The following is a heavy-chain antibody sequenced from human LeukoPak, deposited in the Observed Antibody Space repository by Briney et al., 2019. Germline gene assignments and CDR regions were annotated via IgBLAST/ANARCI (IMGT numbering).Heavy chain of an antibody. CDR1: GYKFATNW. V-gene: IGHV5-51*01. CDR3: ARPQVVVVTTVAFDI. CDR2: IYPGDSDT. J-gene: IGHJ3*02. Sequence: GESLKISCKGSGYKFATNWIGWVRQMPGKGLEWMGIIYPGDSDTRYSPSFQGQVTISADNSISTAYLQWSSLKASDTATYYCARPQVVVVTTVAFDIWGQGTMVTVSS. D-gene: IGHD2-21*02.